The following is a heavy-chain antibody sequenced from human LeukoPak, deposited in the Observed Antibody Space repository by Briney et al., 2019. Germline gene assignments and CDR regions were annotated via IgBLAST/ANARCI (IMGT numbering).Heavy chain of an antibody. D-gene: IGHD2-2*01. CDR3: ARRYCSSTSCSGGDAFDI. Sequence: GGSLRLSCAASGFTFSSYEMNWVRQAPGKGLEWVSYISSSGSTIYYADSVKGRFTISRDNAKNSLYLQMNSLRAEDTAVYYCARRYCSSTSCSGGDAFDIWGQGTMVTVSS. J-gene: IGHJ3*02. V-gene: IGHV3-48*03. CDR1: GFTFSSYE. CDR2: ISSSGSTI.